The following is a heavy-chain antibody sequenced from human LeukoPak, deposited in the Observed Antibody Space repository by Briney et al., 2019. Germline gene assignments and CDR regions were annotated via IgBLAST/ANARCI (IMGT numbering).Heavy chain of an antibody. CDR1: GFTFSTYG. CDR3: ARDTASSGYLFDY. D-gene: IGHD3-22*01. CDR2: ISSGSTTM. V-gene: IGHV3-48*02. Sequence: GGSLRLSCTASGFTFSTYGMSWVRQAPGKGLEWVSYISSGSTTMYYSDSVKGRFTISRDNAKNSLYLQMNSLRDEDTAVYYCARDTASSGYLFDYWGQGTLVTVSS. J-gene: IGHJ4*02.